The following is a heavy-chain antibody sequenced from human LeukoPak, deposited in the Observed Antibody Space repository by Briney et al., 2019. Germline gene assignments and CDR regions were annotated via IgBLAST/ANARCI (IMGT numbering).Heavy chain of an antibody. CDR1: GFTFSSYS. Sequence: PGGSLRLSCAASGFTFSSYSMNWVRQAPGKGLEWVSSISSSSSYIYYADSVKGRFTISRDNSKNTLYLQMNSLRAEDTAVYYCAKTTFLYCSSTSCHIDYWGQGTLVTVSS. J-gene: IGHJ4*02. V-gene: IGHV3-21*04. CDR2: ISSSSSYI. CDR3: AKTTFLYCSSTSCHIDY. D-gene: IGHD2-2*02.